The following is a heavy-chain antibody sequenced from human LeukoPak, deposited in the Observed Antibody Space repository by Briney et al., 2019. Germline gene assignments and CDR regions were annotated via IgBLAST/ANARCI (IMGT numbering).Heavy chain of an antibody. CDR3: ARRRDETATAAGYYHMDV. Sequence: SETLSLTCTVSGASTSSYYWSWFRRPPGKGLEWIAYIFPSGSINFNPSLKSRVSISVDGSKNNFSLDLSSVTAADTAVYYCARRRDETATAAGYYHMDVWGKGTTVTVSS. V-gene: IGHV4-4*09. J-gene: IGHJ6*03. CDR1: GASTSSYY. D-gene: IGHD3-22*01. CDR2: IFPSGSI.